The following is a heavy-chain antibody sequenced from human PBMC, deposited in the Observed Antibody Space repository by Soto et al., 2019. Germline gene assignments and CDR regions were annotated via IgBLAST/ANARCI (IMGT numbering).Heavy chain of an antibody. CDR1: GFSLNTRAVG. Sequence: QITLEESGPALVKPTQTLTLTCTFSGFSLNTRAVGVGWIRQPPGKALEWLAFIYWDDNKYYSPSLKSRLTITTDTSKNQVVLTMTNTGPVDTATYYCAHGAGWLFDYWGQGTQVTVSS. J-gene: IGHJ4*02. D-gene: IGHD6-19*01. CDR3: AHGAGWLFDY. CDR2: IYWDDNK. V-gene: IGHV2-5*02.